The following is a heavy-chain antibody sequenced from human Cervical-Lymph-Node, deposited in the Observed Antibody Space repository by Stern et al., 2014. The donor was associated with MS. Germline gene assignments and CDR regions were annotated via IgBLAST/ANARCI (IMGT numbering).Heavy chain of an antibody. CDR2: IYYSGST. D-gene: IGHD4-17*01. CDR1: GASISSGIYY. J-gene: IGHJ4*02. V-gene: IGHV4-31*03. CDR3: ASHDFGDYEFDY. Sequence: QVQLQESGPGLVKPSQTLSLTCTVSGASISSGIYYWSWLRQHPGQGLEWIGDIYYSGSTSYNPSLKGRVSISVDTSKNELSLTLSSVTAADTAVYYCASHDFGDYEFDYWGQGTLVTVSS.